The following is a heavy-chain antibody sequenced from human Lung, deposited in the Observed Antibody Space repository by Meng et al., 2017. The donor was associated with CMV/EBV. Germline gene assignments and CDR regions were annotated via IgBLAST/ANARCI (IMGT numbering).Heavy chain of an antibody. CDR3: AKDSPIVVVPAAIIPSND. J-gene: IGHJ4*02. Sequence: LSLTCSASGFTFSSYAMSWVRQAPGKGLEWFSAISGSGGSTYYADSVKGRFTISRDNSKNTLYLQMNSLRAEDTAVYYCAKDSPIVVVPAAIIPSNDWGQGTLVTVSS. CDR2: ISGSGGST. V-gene: IGHV3-23*01. CDR1: GFTFSSYA. D-gene: IGHD2-2*01.